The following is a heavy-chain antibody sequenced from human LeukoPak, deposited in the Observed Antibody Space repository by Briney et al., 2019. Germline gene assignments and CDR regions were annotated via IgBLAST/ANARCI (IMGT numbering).Heavy chain of an antibody. D-gene: IGHD2-15*01. CDR3: VRGGPSTWS. V-gene: IGHV3-74*01. CDR2: INHDGSDT. J-gene: IGHJ5*02. CDR1: GFTFKLYW. Sequence: GGSLRLSCAASGFTFKLYWMHWVRQVPGRGPVWVSRINHDGSDTIYADSVRGRFTISRDDAKDTLYLQMNNLRAEDTAVYYCVRGGPSTWSWGQGTLVTVSS.